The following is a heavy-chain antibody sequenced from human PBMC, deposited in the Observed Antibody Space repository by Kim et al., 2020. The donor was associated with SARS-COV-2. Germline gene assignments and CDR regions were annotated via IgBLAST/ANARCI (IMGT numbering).Heavy chain of an antibody. CDR1: GGSISNANYY. Sequence: SETLSLTCTVSGGSISNANYYWGWIRQPPGKGLEWIGSIYYSGSTYYSPSLKSRVNISVDTSKNQFSLKLSSVTAADTAVYYCARRYDYLWERPLFSGFDYWGQGTLVTVSS. D-gene: IGHD3-16*01. CDR3: ARRYDYLWERPLFSGFDY. CDR2: IYYSGST. J-gene: IGHJ4*02. V-gene: IGHV4-39*01.